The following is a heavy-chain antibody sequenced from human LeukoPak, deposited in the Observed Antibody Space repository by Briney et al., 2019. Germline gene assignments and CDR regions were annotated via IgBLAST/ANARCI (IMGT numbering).Heavy chain of an antibody. D-gene: IGHD6-13*01. Sequence: GGSLRLSCAASGFTFSMYAMHWVRQAPGKGPEYVSAISTTGGTTYYANSVKGRFTISRDNSKNTLYLQMNSLRAEDTAVYYCAKEQQLDTCFDYWGQGTLVTVSS. J-gene: IGHJ4*02. V-gene: IGHV3-64*01. CDR2: ISTTGGTT. CDR3: AKEQQLDTCFDY. CDR1: GFTFSMYA.